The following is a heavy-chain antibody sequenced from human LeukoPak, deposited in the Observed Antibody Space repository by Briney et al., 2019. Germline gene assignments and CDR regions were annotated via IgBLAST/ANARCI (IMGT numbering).Heavy chain of an antibody. D-gene: IGHD3-9*01. CDR1: GGSISSSSYY. Sequence: PSETLSLTCTVSGGSISSSSYYWGWIRQPPGKGLDWIGSIYYSGSTYYNPSLKSRVTISVDTSKNQFSLKLSSVTAADTAVYYCARQLKRPDILTGYYSWVYYFDYWGQGTLVTVSS. CDR3: ARQLKRPDILTGYYSWVYYFDY. CDR2: IYYSGST. J-gene: IGHJ4*02. V-gene: IGHV4-39*01.